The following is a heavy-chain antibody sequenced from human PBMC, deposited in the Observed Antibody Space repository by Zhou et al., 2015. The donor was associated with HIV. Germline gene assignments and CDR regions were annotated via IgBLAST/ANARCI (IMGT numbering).Heavy chain of an antibody. CDR2: INQFGGDT. CDR1: KFIFKNYW. CDR3: AKEGPGGYSGYDPGSFDY. D-gene: IGHD5-12*01. J-gene: IGHJ4*02. Sequence: VQVAESGGGVVQPGGSLRLSCAASKFIFKNYWMHWVRQAPGKGLVWVAHINQFGGDTAYADSVKGRFTISRDNSKKTLYLQMNSLRAEDTAVYYCAKEGPGGYSGYDPGSFDYWGQGTLVTVSS. V-gene: IGHV3-74*01.